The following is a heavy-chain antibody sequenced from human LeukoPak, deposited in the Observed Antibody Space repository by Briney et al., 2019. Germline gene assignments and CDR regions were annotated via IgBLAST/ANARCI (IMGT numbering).Heavy chain of an antibody. CDR3: TTRPLGSCRGNSCQGLDY. CDR2: ISSSTLKI. CDR1: GFTFSKYA. J-gene: IGHJ4*02. D-gene: IGHD2-2*01. Sequence: HPGGSLRLSCAASGFTFSKYAMTWVRQAPGKGLEWVSAISSSTLKIYYADSVKGRFTISRDNSKNTLYLQMNSVRAEDTAVYYCTTRPLGSCRGNSCQGLDYWGQGTLVTVSS. V-gene: IGHV3-23*01.